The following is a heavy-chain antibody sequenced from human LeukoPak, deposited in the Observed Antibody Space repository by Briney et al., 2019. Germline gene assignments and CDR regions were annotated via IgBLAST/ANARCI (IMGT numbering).Heavy chain of an antibody. CDR1: GFTVSSNY. Sequence: GGSLRLSCAASGFTVSSNYMSWVRQAPGKGLEWVSVIYSGGSTYYADSVKGRFTIFRDNAKNSLYLQMNSLRAEDTAVYYCARPHNNWRWYFDLWGRGTLVTVSS. CDR3: ARPHNNWRWYFDL. D-gene: IGHD3-3*01. CDR2: IYSGGST. V-gene: IGHV3-53*01. J-gene: IGHJ2*01.